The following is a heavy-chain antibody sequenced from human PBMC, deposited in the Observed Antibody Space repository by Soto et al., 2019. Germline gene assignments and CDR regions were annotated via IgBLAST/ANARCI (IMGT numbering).Heavy chain of an antibody. D-gene: IGHD2-15*01. CDR2: IYYSGTT. V-gene: IGHV4-30-4*01. J-gene: IGHJ6*02. Sequence: SETLPLTCTVSGGSISSGDYYWSWIRQPPGKGLEWIGYIYYSGTTYYNPSLKSRVTISVDTSKNQFSLKLSSVTAADTAVYYCARVYCSGGRCYGYYYYGMDVWGQGTTVTVSS. CDR3: ARVYCSGGRCYGYYYYGMDV. CDR1: GGSISSGDYY.